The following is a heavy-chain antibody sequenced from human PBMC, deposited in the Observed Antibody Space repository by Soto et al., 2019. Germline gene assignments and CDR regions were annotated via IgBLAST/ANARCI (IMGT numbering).Heavy chain of an antibody. CDR2: IHYSGTT. CDR1: GGSSSPYY. V-gene: IGHV4-59*01. CDR3: ARQRGHYDILTGPPYFDY. J-gene: IGHJ4*02. Sequence: PSETLSLTCTVSGGSSSPYYWSWIRQPPGKGLEWIGYIHYSGTTTYNPSLKSRVTISIDTSKGQFSLKLNSVTAADTAVYYCARQRGHYDILTGPPYFDYWGQGTLVTVSS. D-gene: IGHD3-9*01.